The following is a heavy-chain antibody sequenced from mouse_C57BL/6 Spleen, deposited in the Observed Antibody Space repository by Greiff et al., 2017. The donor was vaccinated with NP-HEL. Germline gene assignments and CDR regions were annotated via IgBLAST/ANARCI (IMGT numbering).Heavy chain of an antibody. Sequence: EVQLVESGGGLVKPGGSLKLSCAASGFTFSSYAMSWVRQTPEKRLEWVATISDGGSYTYYPDNVKGRFTISRDNAKNNLYLQMSHLKSEDTAMYYCARDHHDGYWDYWGQGTTLTVSS. CDR2: ISDGGSYT. CDR3: ARDHHDGYWDY. J-gene: IGHJ2*01. D-gene: IGHD2-3*01. CDR1: GFTFSSYA. V-gene: IGHV5-4*01.